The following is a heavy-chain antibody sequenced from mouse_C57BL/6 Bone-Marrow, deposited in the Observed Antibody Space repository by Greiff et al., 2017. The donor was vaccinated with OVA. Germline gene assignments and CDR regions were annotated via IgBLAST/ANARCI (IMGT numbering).Heavy chain of an antibody. D-gene: IGHD1-1*01. Sequence: VQLQQPGAELVKPGASVTLSCKASGYTFTSYWMQWVKQRPGQGLEWIGEIDPSDSYTNYNQKFKGKATLTVDTSSSTAYMQLSSLTSEDSAVYYCARWADYYGSSLDYWGQGTTLTVSS. CDR1: GYTFTSYW. CDR2: IDPSDSYT. CDR3: ARWADYYGSSLDY. V-gene: IGHV1-50*01. J-gene: IGHJ2*01.